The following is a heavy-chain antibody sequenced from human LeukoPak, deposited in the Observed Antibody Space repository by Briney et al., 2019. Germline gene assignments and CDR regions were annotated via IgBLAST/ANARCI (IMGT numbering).Heavy chain of an antibody. V-gene: IGHV4-59*01. CDR2: IYYSGST. CDR1: GGSISSYY. Sequence: SETLPLTCTVSGGSISSYYWSWIRQPPGKGLEWVGYIYYSGSTNYNPSLKSRVTISVDTSKNQFSLKLSSVTAADTAVYYCARDGSSGIDYWGQGTLVTVSS. D-gene: IGHD6-6*01. J-gene: IGHJ4*02. CDR3: ARDGSSGIDY.